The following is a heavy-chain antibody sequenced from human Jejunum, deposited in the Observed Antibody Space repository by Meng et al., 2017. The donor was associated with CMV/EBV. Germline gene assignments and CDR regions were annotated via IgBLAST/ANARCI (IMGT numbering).Heavy chain of an antibody. V-gene: IGHV3-23*01. CDR1: GFTFSTYA. J-gene: IGHJ4*02. CDR2: IGGSYGSI. CDR3: AKSQSLYSSGWYDY. Sequence: SGFTFSTYAMTCVRQAPGKGLEWVSTIGGSYGSIYYADSVKGRFTISRDNSKNTLYLQMNSLRADDTAVYYCAKSQSLYSSGWYDYWGQGALVTVSS. D-gene: IGHD6-19*01.